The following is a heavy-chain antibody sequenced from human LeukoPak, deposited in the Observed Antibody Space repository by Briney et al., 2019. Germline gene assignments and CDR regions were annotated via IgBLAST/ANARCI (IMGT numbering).Heavy chain of an antibody. Sequence: GRSLRLPCAASGFTFSNYAMHWVRQAPGKGLEWVALILYDGSHTYYADSVKGRFSISRDNFQNTLYLQMNSLRAQDTAVYYCARDLSELFLFDYWGQGTLVTVSS. CDR3: ARDLSELFLFDY. CDR2: ILYDGSHT. CDR1: GFTFSNYA. J-gene: IGHJ4*02. D-gene: IGHD2-21*01. V-gene: IGHV3-30*04.